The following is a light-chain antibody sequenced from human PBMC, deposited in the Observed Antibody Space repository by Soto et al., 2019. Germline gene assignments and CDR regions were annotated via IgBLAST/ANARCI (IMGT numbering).Light chain of an antibody. CDR1: QSVSSN. CDR2: GAS. Sequence: EIVMTQSPATLSVSPGERATLSCRASQSVSSNLAWYQQKPGQAPRLLIYGASTRATGIPARFSGSGSGTDVTLTIISLQSEDFAVYYCQQYNNWPFPSWTFGQGAKVEIK. CDR3: QQYNNWPFPSWT. V-gene: IGKV3-15*01. J-gene: IGKJ1*01.